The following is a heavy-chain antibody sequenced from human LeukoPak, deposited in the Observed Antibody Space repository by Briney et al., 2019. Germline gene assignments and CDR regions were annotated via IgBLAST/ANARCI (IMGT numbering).Heavy chain of an antibody. D-gene: IGHD3-22*01. V-gene: IGHV3-74*01. CDR2: IKSDGST. CDR3: ARAPSEIGGYYPEYFRH. CDR1: GFTFSSYW. Sequence: GGSLRLSCAASGFTFSSYWMHWVRHAPGKGLVWVSRIKSDGSTRYADSAKGRFTISRDNAKNTVSLQMNSLRAEDTGVYYCARAPSEIGGYYPEYFRHWGQGTLVTVSP. J-gene: IGHJ1*01.